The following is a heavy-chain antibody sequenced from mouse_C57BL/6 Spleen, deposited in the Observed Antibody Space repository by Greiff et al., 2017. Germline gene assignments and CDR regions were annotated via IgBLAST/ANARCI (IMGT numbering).Heavy chain of an antibody. CDR2: IWSGGST. V-gene: IGHV2-2*01. CDR1: GFSLTSYG. Sequence: QVQLKESGPGLVQPSQSLSITCTVSGFSLTSYGVHWVRQSPGTGLEWLGVIWSGGSTDYNAAFISRLSISKDNSKSQVFFKMNSLQADDTAIYYCARNTIYYDYDYFDYWGQGTTLTVSS. J-gene: IGHJ2*01. CDR3: ARNTIYYDYDYFDY. D-gene: IGHD2-4*01.